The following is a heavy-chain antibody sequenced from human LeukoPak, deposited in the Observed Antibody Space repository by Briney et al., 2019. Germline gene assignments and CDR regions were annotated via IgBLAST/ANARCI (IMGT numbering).Heavy chain of an antibody. V-gene: IGHV3-9*01. D-gene: IGHD3-10*01. Sequence: GRSLRLSCAASGFTFDNYAMHWVRQAPGKGLEWVSGIAWNSGNTGFADSVKGRFTISRDNAENSLYLQMNSLTPEDTAFYFCAKDMNSYGSGSSYNPWGPFDSWGQGTLVSVSS. CDR3: AKDMNSYGSGSSYNPWGPFDS. CDR2: IAWNSGNT. J-gene: IGHJ4*02. CDR1: GFTFDNYA.